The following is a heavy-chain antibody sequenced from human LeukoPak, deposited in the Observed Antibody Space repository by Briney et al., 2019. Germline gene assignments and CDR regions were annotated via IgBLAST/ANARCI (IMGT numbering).Heavy chain of an antibody. CDR3: ARDEGSYYDYFDY. J-gene: IGHJ4*02. V-gene: IGHV1-2*02. Sequence: ASVKVSCKASGYTFTGYYMHWVRQAPGRGPEWMGWINPNSGGINYAQKFQGRVTMTRDTSISTAYMELRSLRSDDTAVYYCARDEGSYYDYFDYWGQGTQVTVSS. CDR2: INPNSGGI. D-gene: IGHD3-22*01. CDR1: GYTFTGYY.